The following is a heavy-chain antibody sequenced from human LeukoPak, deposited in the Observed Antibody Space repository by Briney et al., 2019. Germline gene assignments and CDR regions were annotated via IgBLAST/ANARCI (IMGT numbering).Heavy chain of an antibody. V-gene: IGHV4-59*01. CDR1: GDSTSNYY. J-gene: IGHJ4*02. Sequence: SETLSLTCTVSGDSTSNYYWSWIRQSPGKELEWIGYMYNRGSTIYNPSLKSRVTISTDTSKNQSSLRLTSVTAADTAVYYCARAEKAVTGTLDSWGQGTLITVSS. CDR3: ARAEKAVTGTLDS. CDR2: MYNRGST. D-gene: IGHD6-19*01.